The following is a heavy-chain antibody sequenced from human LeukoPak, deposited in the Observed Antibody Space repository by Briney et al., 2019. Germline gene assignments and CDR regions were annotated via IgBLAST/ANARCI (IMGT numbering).Heavy chain of an antibody. CDR3: AKGTNHAFDI. CDR2: ISWNSGSI. V-gene: IGHV3-9*03. J-gene: IGHJ3*02. Sequence: GGSLRLSCAASGFTFDDYAMHGVRQAPGKGLEGVSCISWNSGSIGYADSVKGRFTISRDNAKNSLYLQMNSLSAEDMALYYCAKGTNHAFDIWGQGTMVTVSS. CDR1: GFTFDDYA. D-gene: IGHD1-14*01.